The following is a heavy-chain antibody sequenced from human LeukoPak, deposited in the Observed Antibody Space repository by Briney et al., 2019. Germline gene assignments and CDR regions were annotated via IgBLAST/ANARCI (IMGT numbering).Heavy chain of an antibody. J-gene: IGHJ5*02. CDR1: GGSISSSNW. V-gene: IGHV4-39*01. CDR3: ARQDYGSGTQNWFDP. D-gene: IGHD3-10*01. CDR2: IYYSGST. Sequence: PSETLSLTCAVSGGSISSSNWWSWVRQPPGKGLEWIGSIYYSGSTYYNPSLKSRVTISVDTSKNQFSLKLSSVTAADTAVYYCARQDYGSGTQNWFDPWGQGTLVTVSS.